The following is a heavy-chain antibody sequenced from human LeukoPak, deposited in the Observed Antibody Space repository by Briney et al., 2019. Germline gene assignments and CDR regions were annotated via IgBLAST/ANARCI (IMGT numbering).Heavy chain of an antibody. CDR2: ITGRGGST. CDR3: TKDRLLKGMFDY. V-gene: IGHV3-23*01. D-gene: IGHD2-21*01. J-gene: IGHJ4*02. CDR1: GFTFRIFS. Sequence: GRSLSLSHAASGFTFRIFSMSGVTQASAEGLECWLAITGRGGSTYYTEASKGRFPISRDHPKNRLHLQMNSPRAEDRAVYYCTKDRLLKGMFDYWGQGTLVTVSS.